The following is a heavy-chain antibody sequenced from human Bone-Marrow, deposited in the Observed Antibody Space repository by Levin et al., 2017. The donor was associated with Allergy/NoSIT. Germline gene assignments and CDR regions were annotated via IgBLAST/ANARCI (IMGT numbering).Heavy chain of an antibody. V-gene: IGHV3-30*03. CDR1: GFTLSRSG. CDR3: ARDIVVSSYYGMDV. Sequence: GESLKISCAASGFTLSRSGIHWVRQAPGKGLEWVGFISRDGSTRYYGDPVKGRFTIPRDNSKNWAALQMNTLRDGDKGVYYCARDIVVSSYYGMDVWGQGTTVTVSS. CDR2: ISRDGSTR. D-gene: IGHD3-16*02. J-gene: IGHJ6*02.